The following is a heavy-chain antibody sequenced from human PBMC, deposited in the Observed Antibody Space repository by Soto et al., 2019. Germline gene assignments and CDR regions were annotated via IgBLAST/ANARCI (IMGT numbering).Heavy chain of an antibody. V-gene: IGHV5-10-1*04. CDR2: IDPSDSYT. D-gene: IGHD6-13*01. CDR1: GYSFTSYW. J-gene: IGHJ5*02. CDR3: ARLELGTTAAAGTSWFDP. Sequence: GESLKISCKGSGYSFTSYWISWVRQMPGKGLEWTGRIDPSDSYTNYSPSFQGQVTISADKSISTAYLQWSSLKASDTAMYYCARLELGTTAAAGTSWFDPWGQGTLVTVSS.